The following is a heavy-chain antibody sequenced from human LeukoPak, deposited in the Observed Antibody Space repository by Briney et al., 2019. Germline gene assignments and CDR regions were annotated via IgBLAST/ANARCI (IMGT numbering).Heavy chain of an antibody. CDR2: ISSSSIYV. CDR3: ARVPY. V-gene: IGHV3-21*04. J-gene: IGHJ4*02. Sequence: GGSLRLSCAASGFTFSDYDMNWVRQAPGKGLEWVSSISSSSIYVSYADSVKGRYTISRDNAKNSLYLQMNSLRAEDTAVFYCARVPYWGQGTLVTVSS. CDR1: GFTFSDYD.